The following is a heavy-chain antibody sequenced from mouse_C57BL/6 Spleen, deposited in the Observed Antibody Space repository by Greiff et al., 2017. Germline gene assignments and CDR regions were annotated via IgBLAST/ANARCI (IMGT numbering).Heavy chain of an antibody. CDR1: GYTFTDYY. CDR2: IYPGSGNT. CDR3: ARFGALYDYAMDY. J-gene: IGHJ4*01. Sequence: VQLQQSGAELVRPGASVKLSCKASGYTFTDYYINWVKQRPGQGLEWIARIYPGSGNTYYNEKFKGKATLTAEKSSSTAYMQLSSLTSEDSAVYFCARFGALYDYAMDYWGQGTSVTVSS. D-gene: IGHD2-4*01. V-gene: IGHV1-76*01.